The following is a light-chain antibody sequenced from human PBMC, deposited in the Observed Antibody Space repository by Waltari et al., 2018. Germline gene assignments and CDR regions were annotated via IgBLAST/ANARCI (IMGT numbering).Light chain of an antibody. Sequence: NLMLTQPHSVSESPGKTVTIHCTPSRGSIAPHYVQWYQQRPCGSPSTVIYEGNQRPYGAPDRFSGSIDTSSDSASLTISGLRPEDEADYYCQSYDNNNPVVFGGGTKLIVL. CDR2: EGN. V-gene: IGLV6-57*01. CDR1: RGSIAPHY. J-gene: IGLJ2*01. CDR3: QSYDNNNPVV.